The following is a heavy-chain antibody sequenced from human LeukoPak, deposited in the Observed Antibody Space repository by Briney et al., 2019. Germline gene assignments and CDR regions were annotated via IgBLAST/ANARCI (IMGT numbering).Heavy chain of an antibody. J-gene: IGHJ4*02. V-gene: IGHV1-2*02. CDR3: ARGLYSSGWSPDY. D-gene: IGHD6-19*01. CDR1: GDTFTGYY. Sequence: ASVKVSCKASGDTFTGYYMHWVRQPPGQGLEWMGWINPNSGGTNYAQKFQGRVTMTRDTSISTAYMELSRLRSDDTAVYYCARGLYSSGWSPDYWGQGTLVTVSS. CDR2: INPNSGGT.